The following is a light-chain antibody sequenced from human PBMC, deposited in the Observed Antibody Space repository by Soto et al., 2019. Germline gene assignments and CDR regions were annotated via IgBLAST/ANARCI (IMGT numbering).Light chain of an antibody. V-gene: IGLV2-14*01. J-gene: IGLJ1*01. CDR2: EVS. CDR3: SSFTSNRAYV. Sequence: QSVLTQPASVSGSPGQSITISCTGTSSDVGAYNYVSWYQQQSGKAPKLIIHEVSNRPSGVSNRFSGSKSGNTASLTISGRQAEDEADYYCSSFTSNRAYVFGIGTKLTVL. CDR1: SSDVGAYNY.